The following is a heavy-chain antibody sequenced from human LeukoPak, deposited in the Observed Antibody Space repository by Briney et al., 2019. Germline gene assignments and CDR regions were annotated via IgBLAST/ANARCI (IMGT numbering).Heavy chain of an antibody. V-gene: IGHV1-2*02. CDR2: INPNSGGT. Sequence: ASVKVSCKASGYTFTGYYMHWVRQAPGQGLEWMGWINPNSGGTNYAQKFQGRVTMTRDTSISTAYMELSRLRPDDTAVYYCARAWFGELLFDYWGQGTLVTVSS. CDR3: ARAWFGELLFDY. D-gene: IGHD3-10*01. J-gene: IGHJ4*02. CDR1: GYTFTGYY.